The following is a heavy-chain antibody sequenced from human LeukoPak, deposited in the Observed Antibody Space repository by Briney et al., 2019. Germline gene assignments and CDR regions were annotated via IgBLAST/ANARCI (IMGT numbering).Heavy chain of an antibody. CDR3: AKALLARKLNSGDDWFDP. J-gene: IGHJ5*02. CDR2: ISSNSGNI. Sequence: GGSLRLSCAGSGFNFDDYDMHWVRHPPGKGLEWVSSISSNSGNIAYADSVKGRFTISRDNARNSLYLQMNSLRPEDTALYYCAKALLARKLNSGDDWFDPWGQGTLVTVSS. CDR1: GFNFDDYD. V-gene: IGHV3-9*01. D-gene: IGHD1-26*01.